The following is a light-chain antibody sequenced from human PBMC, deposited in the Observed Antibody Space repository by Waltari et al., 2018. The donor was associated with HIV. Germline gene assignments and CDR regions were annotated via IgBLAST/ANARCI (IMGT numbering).Light chain of an antibody. CDR3: YSTESSGTHRV. J-gene: IGLJ3*02. Sequence: SYELTQPPSVSVSPVQTARITCSGDTLPKKYAHWYQQKSGQAPVLVIYEDIKRPSGIPERFSGSSSGTMAILTISGAQVEDEADYYCYSTESSGTHRVFGGGTKLTVL. CDR2: EDI. V-gene: IGLV3-10*01. CDR1: TLPKKY.